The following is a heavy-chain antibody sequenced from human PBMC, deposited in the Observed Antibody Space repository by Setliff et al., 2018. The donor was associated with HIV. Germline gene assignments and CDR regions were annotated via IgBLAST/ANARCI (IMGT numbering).Heavy chain of an antibody. V-gene: IGHV1-46*01. Sequence: ASVKVSCKASGYTFTSYYMHWARQAPGQGLEWMGIINPSGGSTSYAQKFQGRVTMTRDTSTSTVYMELSSLRSEDTAVYYCARVSSTSCYGGPCRRTPRDYYYYYYMDVWGKGTTVTVS. J-gene: IGHJ6*03. CDR3: ARVSSTSCYGGPCRRTPRDYYYYYYMDV. D-gene: IGHD2-2*01. CDR1: GYTFTSYY. CDR2: INPSGGST.